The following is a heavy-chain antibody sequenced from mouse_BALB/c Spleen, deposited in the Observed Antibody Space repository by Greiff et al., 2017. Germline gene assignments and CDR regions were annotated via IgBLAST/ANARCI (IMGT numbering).Heavy chain of an antibody. D-gene: IGHD1-3*01. Sequence: EVKLVESGAELVRSGASVKLSCTASGFNIKDTYMHWVKQRPEQGLEWIGRIDPANGNTKYDPKFQGKATITADTSSNTAYLQLSSLTSEDTAVYYCALYRPFAYWGQGTLVTVSA. CDR3: ALYRPFAY. J-gene: IGHJ3*01. CDR2: IDPANGNT. CDR1: GFNIKDTY. V-gene: IGHV14-3*02.